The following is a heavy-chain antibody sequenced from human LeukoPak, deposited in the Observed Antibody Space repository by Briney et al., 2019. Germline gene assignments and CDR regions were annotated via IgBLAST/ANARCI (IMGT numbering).Heavy chain of an antibody. J-gene: IGHJ4*02. Sequence: GGSLRLSCAASGFTFSRYSMNWVRQAPGKGLEWVSSISSSSSYIYYADSVKGRFTISRDNAKNSLYLQMNSLRAEDTAVYYCARDRMDYGSGSYYDYWGQGTLVTVSS. D-gene: IGHD3-10*01. CDR1: GFTFSRYS. V-gene: IGHV3-21*01. CDR2: ISSSSSYI. CDR3: ARDRMDYGSGSYYDY.